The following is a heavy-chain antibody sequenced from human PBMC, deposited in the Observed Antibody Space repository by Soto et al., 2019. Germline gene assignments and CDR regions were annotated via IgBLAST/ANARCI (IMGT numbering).Heavy chain of an antibody. V-gene: IGHV3-21*01. Sequence: GGSLRLSCAASGFTFSSYSMNWVRQAPGKGLEWVSSISSSSYIYYADSVKGRFTISRDNAKNSLYLQMNSLRAEDTAVYYCARDPMSGFGELLSWFDPWGQGTLVTVSS. CDR1: GFTFSSYS. J-gene: IGHJ5*02. CDR3: ARDPMSGFGELLSWFDP. CDR2: ISSSSYI. D-gene: IGHD3-10*01.